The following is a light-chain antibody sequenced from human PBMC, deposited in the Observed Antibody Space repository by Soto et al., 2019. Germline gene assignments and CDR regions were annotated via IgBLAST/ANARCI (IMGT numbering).Light chain of an antibody. J-gene: IGKJ1*01. V-gene: IGKV3-15*01. CDR2: GAS. CDR3: QQYTCWPWI. CDR1: QTIGNK. Sequence: VLAQSPATLSMSPGEIVTLSCRATQTIGNKLAWYLQRPGQAPRLLMYGASTRATDIPARFSGSGSGTEFTLTITGLQSEDFTVYYCQQYTCWPWIFGLGAKVDI.